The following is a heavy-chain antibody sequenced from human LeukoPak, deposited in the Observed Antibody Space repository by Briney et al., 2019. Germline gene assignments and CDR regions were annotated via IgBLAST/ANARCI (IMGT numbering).Heavy chain of an antibody. CDR1: ASTFSIYA. V-gene: IGHV1-69*13. D-gene: IGHD3-10*01. CDR3: AKTREYYYGSGSYPTFDY. J-gene: IGHJ4*02. CDR2: TIPIFDTA. Sequence: AGKLSFNCAASTFSIYAISLGRQAPGPGQELMGGTIPIFDTANYSHEFQGRVTIAADEFTSKAYMELSSLRSEDTAVYYCAKTREYYYGSGSYPTFDYWGQGTLVTVSS.